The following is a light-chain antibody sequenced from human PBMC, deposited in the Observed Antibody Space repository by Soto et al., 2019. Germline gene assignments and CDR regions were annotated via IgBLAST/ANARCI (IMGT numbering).Light chain of an antibody. J-gene: IGKJ1*01. V-gene: IGKV3-20*01. CDR1: QSVANSY. Sequence: ENVLTQSPGTLSLSPGERVTLSCRASQSVANSYLAWYQQKPGQAPRLLIYSASSRATGIPDRFSGSGSGTDFTLTISRLEPEDFAVYYCQQYGSSPWTFGQGTKVEIK. CDR3: QQYGSSPWT. CDR2: SAS.